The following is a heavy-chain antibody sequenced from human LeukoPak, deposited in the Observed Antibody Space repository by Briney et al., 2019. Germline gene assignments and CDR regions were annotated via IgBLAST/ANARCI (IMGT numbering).Heavy chain of an antibody. Sequence: ASVKVSCKASGYTFTSYGISWVRQAPGQGGEWMGWISAYNGNTNYTQKLQGRVTMTTDTSTSTAYMELRSLRSDDTAVYYCARDGELWFGEQYNWFDPWGQGTLVTVSS. CDR2: ISAYNGNT. J-gene: IGHJ5*02. D-gene: IGHD3-10*01. V-gene: IGHV1-18*01. CDR3: ARDGELWFGEQYNWFDP. CDR1: GYTFTSYG.